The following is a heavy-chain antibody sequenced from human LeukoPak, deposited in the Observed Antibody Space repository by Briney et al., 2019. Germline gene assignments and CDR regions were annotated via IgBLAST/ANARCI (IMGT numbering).Heavy chain of an antibody. V-gene: IGHV3-9*01. CDR3: AKAKGTYTLYYFDY. D-gene: IGHD1-1*01. CDR1: GFTFDDYA. Sequence: GRSLRLSCAASGFTFDDYAMPWVRQAPGKGLEWVSGISWNSGSIGYADSVKGRLTISRDNAKNSLYLQMNSLRAEDTALYYCAKAKGTYTLYYFDYWGQGTLVTVSS. J-gene: IGHJ4*02. CDR2: ISWNSGSI.